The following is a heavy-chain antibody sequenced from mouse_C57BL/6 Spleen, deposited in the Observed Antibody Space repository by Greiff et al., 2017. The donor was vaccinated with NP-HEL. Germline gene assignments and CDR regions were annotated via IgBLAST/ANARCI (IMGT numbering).Heavy chain of an antibody. CDR3: ARFYDYDFDY. CDR1: GYAFTNYL. J-gene: IGHJ2*01. D-gene: IGHD2-4*01. Sequence: VQLQQSGAELVRPGTSVKVSCKASGYAFTNYLIEWVKQRPGQGLEWIGVINPGSGGTNYNEKFKGKATLTADKSSSTAYMQLSSLTSEDSAVYFCARFYDYDFDYWGQGTTLTVSS. V-gene: IGHV1-54*01. CDR2: INPGSGGT.